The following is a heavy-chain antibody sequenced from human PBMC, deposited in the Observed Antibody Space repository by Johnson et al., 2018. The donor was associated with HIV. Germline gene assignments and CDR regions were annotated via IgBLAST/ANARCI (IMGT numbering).Heavy chain of an antibody. J-gene: IGHJ3*02. CDR2: IKRKTDGGTS. CDR3: ATRDPKHRPGVLDI. D-gene: IGHD1-14*01. CDR1: GFTFSSYG. Sequence: VQLVESGGGVVQPGRSLRLSCAASGFTFSSYGMHWVRQAPGKGLECVGRIKRKTDGGTSDYAAPVKGRFTISRDDSKNTLYLQMNSLRAEDTAVYYCATRDPKHRPGVLDIWGQGTMVTVSS. V-gene: IGHV3-15*01.